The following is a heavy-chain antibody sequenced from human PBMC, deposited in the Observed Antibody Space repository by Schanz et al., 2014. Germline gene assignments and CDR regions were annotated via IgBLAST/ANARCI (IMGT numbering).Heavy chain of an antibody. J-gene: IGHJ4*02. CDR3: ARDHTTESYYSAGPPIDY. Sequence: VQLLESGGGLVQPGGSLRLSCAASGFTFSSYGMHWVHQAPGKGLEWVAVIWYDGSNKYYADSVKGRFTISRDNSKNTLFLQMNSLRAEDTAVYYCARDHTTESYYSAGPPIDYWGQGTLLTVSS. CDR2: IWYDGSNK. D-gene: IGHD1-26*01. V-gene: IGHV3-33*01. CDR1: GFTFSSYG.